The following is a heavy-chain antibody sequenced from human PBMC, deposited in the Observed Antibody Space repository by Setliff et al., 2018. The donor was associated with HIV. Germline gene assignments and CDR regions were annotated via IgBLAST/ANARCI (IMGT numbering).Heavy chain of an antibody. CDR3: AKRPGYGYPFHI. CDR1: GGSISSTTYW. J-gene: IGHJ3*02. V-gene: IGHV4-39*01. D-gene: IGHD5-18*01. CDR2: IYYNGNT. Sequence: LSLTCTVSGGSISSTTYWWGWIRQPPGKGLEWIGTIYYNGNTFYDPSLKSRVTISIDMSNNQFSLTLTSVAAADTAVYYCAKRPGYGYPFHIWGQGTMVTVSS.